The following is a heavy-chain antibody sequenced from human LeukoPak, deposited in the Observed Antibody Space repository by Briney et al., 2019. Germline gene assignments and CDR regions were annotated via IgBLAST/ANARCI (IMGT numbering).Heavy chain of an antibody. J-gene: IGHJ6*03. Sequence: ASVKVSCKASGYTFTSYGISWVRQAPGQGLEWMGIINPSGGSTSYAQKFQGRVTMTRDMSTSTVYMELSSLSSEDTAVYYCARVAGANRYYYYMDVGGKGTTVTVSS. CDR3: ARVAGANRYYYYMDV. CDR1: GYTFTSYG. D-gene: IGHD6-19*01. CDR2: INPSGGST. V-gene: IGHV1-46*01.